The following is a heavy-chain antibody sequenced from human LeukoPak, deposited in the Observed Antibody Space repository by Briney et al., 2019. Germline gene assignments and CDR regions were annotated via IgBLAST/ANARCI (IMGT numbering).Heavy chain of an antibody. Sequence: SETLSLTCTVSGGSISSYYWSWIRQPAGKGLGWIGRIYTSGSTNYNPSLKSRVTMSVDTSKNQFSLKLSSVTAADTAVYYCARGHRDGCSSTTCYGYFDYWGQGTLVTVSS. CDR2: IYTSGST. J-gene: IGHJ4*02. D-gene: IGHD2-2*01. CDR1: GGSISSYY. V-gene: IGHV4-4*07. CDR3: ARGHRDGCSSTTCYGYFDY.